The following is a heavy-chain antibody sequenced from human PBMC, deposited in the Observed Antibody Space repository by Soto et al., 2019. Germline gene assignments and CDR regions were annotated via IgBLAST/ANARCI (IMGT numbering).Heavy chain of an antibody. CDR1: GGSISSGDYY. CDR3: ARDLGGGNADY. Sequence: LPLTCTVSGGSISSGDYYWSWIRQPPGKGLEWIGYIYYSGSTYYNPSLESRVTISVDTSKNQFSLKLSSVTAADTAVYYCARDLGGGNADYWGQGTLVTVSS. V-gene: IGHV4-30-4*01. CDR2: IYYSGST. J-gene: IGHJ4*02. D-gene: IGHD2-15*01.